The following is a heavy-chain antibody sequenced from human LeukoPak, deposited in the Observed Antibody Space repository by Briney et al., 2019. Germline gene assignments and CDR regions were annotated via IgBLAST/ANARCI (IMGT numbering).Heavy chain of an antibody. CDR1: GFTFSDYY. CDR3: ARDDYDFWSGYYPRYYYYGMDV. CDR2: ISSSSSYI. Sequence: GGSLRLSCAASGFTFSDYYMSWIRQAPGKGLEWVSSISSSSSYIYYADSVKGRFAISRDNAKNSLYLQMNSLRAEDTAVYYCARDDYDFWSGYYPRYYYYGMDVWGQGTTVTVSS. D-gene: IGHD3-3*01. V-gene: IGHV3-11*06. J-gene: IGHJ6*02.